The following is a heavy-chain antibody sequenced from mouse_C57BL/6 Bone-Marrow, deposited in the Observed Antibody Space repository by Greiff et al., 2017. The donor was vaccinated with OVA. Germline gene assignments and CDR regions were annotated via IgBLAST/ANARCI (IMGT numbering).Heavy chain of an antibody. D-gene: IGHD2-14*01. J-gene: IGHJ3*01. CDR1: GYSITSGYY. V-gene: IGHV3-6*01. CDR3: ARRYDGPFAY. CDR2: ISYDGSN. Sequence: EVKLQESGPGLVKPSQSLSLTCSVTGYSITSGYYWNWIRQFPGNKLEWMGYISYDGSNNYNPSLKNRISITRDTSKNQFFLKLNSVTTEDTATYYCARRYDGPFAYWGQGTLVTVSA.